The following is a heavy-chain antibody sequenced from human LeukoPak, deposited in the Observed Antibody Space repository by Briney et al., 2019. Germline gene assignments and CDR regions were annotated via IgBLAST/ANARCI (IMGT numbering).Heavy chain of an antibody. CDR2: INHSGST. CDR1: GGSFSGYY. J-gene: IGHJ6*03. D-gene: IGHD2-15*01. CDR3: ARGAAPYHCSGGSCYSYYYYHMDV. Sequence: SETLSLTCAVYGGSFSGYYWSWIRQPPGKGLEWIGEINHSGSTNYNPSLKSRVTISVDTSKNQFSLKLSSVTAADTAVYYCARGAAPYHCSGGSCYSYYYYHMDVWGKGTTVTVSS. V-gene: IGHV4-34*01.